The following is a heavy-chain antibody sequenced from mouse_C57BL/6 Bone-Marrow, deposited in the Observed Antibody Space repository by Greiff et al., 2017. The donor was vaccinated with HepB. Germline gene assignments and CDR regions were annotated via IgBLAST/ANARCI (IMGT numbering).Heavy chain of an antibody. V-gene: IGHV1-4*01. J-gene: IGHJ3*01. D-gene: IGHD2-4*01. CDR3: ARGYDYDRDGFAY. CDR2: INPSSGYT. Sequence: QVQLQQSGAELARPGASVKMSCKASGYTFTSYTMHWVKQRPGQGLEWIGYINPSSGYTKYNQKFKDKATLTADKSSSTAYMQLSSLTSEDSAVYYCARGYDYDRDGFAYWGQGTLVTVSA. CDR1: GYTFTSYT.